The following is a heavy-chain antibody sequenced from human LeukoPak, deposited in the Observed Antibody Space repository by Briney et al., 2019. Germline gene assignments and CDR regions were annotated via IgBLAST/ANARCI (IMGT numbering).Heavy chain of an antibody. Sequence: GESLKISCKASGYRFTSYWIGWVRQMPGKGLEWMGFIYPGDSETRYSPSFQGQVTISADKSITTAFLQWSSLKASDTAIYHCARHFGSGSFDYWGQGTLVTVSS. D-gene: IGHD3-10*01. CDR3: ARHFGSGSFDY. CDR2: IYPGDSET. CDR1: GYRFTSYW. J-gene: IGHJ4*02. V-gene: IGHV5-51*01.